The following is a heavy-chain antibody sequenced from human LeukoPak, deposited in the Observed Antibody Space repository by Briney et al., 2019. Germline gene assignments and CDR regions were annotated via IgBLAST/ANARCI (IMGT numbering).Heavy chain of an antibody. CDR2: ITPSSSYT. V-gene: IGHV3-11*05. Sequence: GGSLRLSCAASGFTFSDYYLSWIRQAPGKGLEWVSYITPSSSYTYYADSVKGRFTISRDNAKNSLYLQMNSLGAEDTAVYYCARGHYGLDVWGQGTTVTVS. CDR3: ARGHYGLDV. J-gene: IGHJ6*02. CDR1: GFTFSDYY.